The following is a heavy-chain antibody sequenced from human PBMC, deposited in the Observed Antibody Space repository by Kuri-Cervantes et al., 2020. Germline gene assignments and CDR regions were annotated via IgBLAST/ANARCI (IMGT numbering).Heavy chain of an antibody. J-gene: IGHJ6*02. CDR3: ARGYYDILTGTYGMDV. V-gene: IGHV4-59*12. CDR2: IYYSGST. Sequence: ESLKISCTVSGGSISSYYWSWIRQPPGKGLEWIGYIYYSGSTNYNPSLKSRVTISVDTSKNQFSLKLSSVTAADTAVYYCARGYYDILTGTYGMDVWGQGTTVTVSS. D-gene: IGHD3-9*01. CDR1: GGSISSYY.